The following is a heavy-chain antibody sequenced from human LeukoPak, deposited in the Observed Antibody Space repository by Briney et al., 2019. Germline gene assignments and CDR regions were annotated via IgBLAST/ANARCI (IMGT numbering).Heavy chain of an antibody. Sequence: PGGSLRLSCAASGFTSSNAWMSWVRQAPGKGLEWVGRIKSKTDGGTTDYAAPVKGRFTISRDDSKNTLYLQMNSLKTEDTAVYYCTTEYVTYYYDRFGYWGQGTLVTVSS. CDR2: IKSKTDGGTT. J-gene: IGHJ4*02. CDR3: TTEYVTYYYDRFGY. CDR1: GFTSSNAW. V-gene: IGHV3-15*01. D-gene: IGHD3-22*01.